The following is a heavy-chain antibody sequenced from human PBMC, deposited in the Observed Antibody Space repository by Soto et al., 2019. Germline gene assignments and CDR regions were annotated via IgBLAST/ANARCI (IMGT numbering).Heavy chain of an antibody. CDR1: GASIRSYY. V-gene: IGHV4-30-4*08. D-gene: IGHD3-10*01. J-gene: IGHJ1*01. CDR3: ARGLLEYFQH. Sequence: SETLSLTCSVSGASIRSYYWHWTRQPPGKGLEWVGYIYYSGSTYYNPSLKSRVTISVDTSKNQFSLKLSSVTAADTAVYYCARGLLEYFQHWGQGTLVTVSS. CDR2: IYYSGST.